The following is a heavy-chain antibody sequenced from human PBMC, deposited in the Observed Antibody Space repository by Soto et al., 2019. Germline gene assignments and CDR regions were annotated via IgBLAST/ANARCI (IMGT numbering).Heavy chain of an antibody. Sequence: GGSLRLSCAASGFTFSSYAMSWVRQAPGKGLEWVSAISGSGGSTYYADSVKGRFTISRDNSKNTLYLQMNSLRAEVTAVYYCAEVPTRWELLPVGCFDPWGQGTLVTVSS. CDR3: AEVPTRWELLPVGCFDP. CDR1: GFTFSSYA. J-gene: IGHJ5*02. CDR2: ISGSGGST. D-gene: IGHD1-26*01. V-gene: IGHV3-23*01.